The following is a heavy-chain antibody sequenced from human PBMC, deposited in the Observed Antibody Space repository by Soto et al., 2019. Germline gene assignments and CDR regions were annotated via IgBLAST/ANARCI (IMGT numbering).Heavy chain of an antibody. J-gene: IGHJ4*02. CDR3: ARDPDSGSYSPRFDY. D-gene: IGHD1-26*01. CDR1: GFTFSSYA. CDR2: ISYDGSNK. Sequence: QVQLVESGGGVVQPGRSLRLSCAASGFTFSSYAMHWVRQAPGKGLEWVAVISYDGSNKYYADSVKGRFTISRDNSKNTLYLQMNSLRAEDTAVYYCARDPDSGSYSPRFDYWGQGTLVTVS. V-gene: IGHV3-30-3*01.